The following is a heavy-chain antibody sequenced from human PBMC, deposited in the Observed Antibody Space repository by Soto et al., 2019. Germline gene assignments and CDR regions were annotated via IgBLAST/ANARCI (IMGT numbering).Heavy chain of an antibody. J-gene: IGHJ6*02. D-gene: IGHD3-10*01. CDR3: AREFYLVRGAGGLDV. CDR1: VDSIDTYY. V-gene: IGHV4-59*01. CDR2: IYYSGST. Sequence: QVQLQESGPGLVKPSETLSLTCTFSVDSIDTYYWSWIRQPPGKGLEWIGYIYYSGSTNYNPSLKSRVAISLDKSRHQFSLRLTSVTAADKAVYYCAREFYLVRGAGGLDVWGQGTTVTVSS.